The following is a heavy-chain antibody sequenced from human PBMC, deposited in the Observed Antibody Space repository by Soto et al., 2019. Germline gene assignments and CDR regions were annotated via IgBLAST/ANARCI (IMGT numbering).Heavy chain of an antibody. J-gene: IGHJ4*02. CDR2: ISGSGGST. Sequence: EVQLLESGGGLVQPGGSLRLSCAASGFTFSSYAMSWVRPAPGKGLEWVSAISGSGGSTYYADSVKGRFTISRDNAKNTLYLQMNSLRAEDTAVYYCEKGRIDGFDYWGQGNLVIVSS. D-gene: IGHD2-21*01. CDR1: GFTFSSYA. CDR3: EKGRIDGFDY. V-gene: IGHV3-23*01.